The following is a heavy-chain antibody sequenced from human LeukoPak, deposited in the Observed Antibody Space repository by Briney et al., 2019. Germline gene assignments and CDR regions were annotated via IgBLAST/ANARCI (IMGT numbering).Heavy chain of an antibody. V-gene: IGHV3-74*01. CDR3: ARGSVLRYFVGPYYFDY. CDR1: GFTFSSYW. Sequence: PGGSLRLSCAASGFTFSSYWMHWVRQAPGKGLVWVSRINSDGSSTSYADSVKGRFTISRDNAKNTLYLQMNSLRAEDTAVYYCARGSVLRYFVGPYYFDYWGQGTLVTVSS. CDR2: INSDGSST. J-gene: IGHJ4*02. D-gene: IGHD3-9*01.